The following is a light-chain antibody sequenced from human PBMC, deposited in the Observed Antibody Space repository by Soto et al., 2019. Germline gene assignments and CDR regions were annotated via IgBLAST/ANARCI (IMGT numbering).Light chain of an antibody. Sequence: QSVLTQPPSASGTPGQRVTISCSGSTSNIGSNTVNWYHHLPGTAPKLLIYSHNQRPSGVPDRFSGSRSGTSASLAISGLQSDDEADYYCAAWDDRLNGVVFGGVTQLTVL. CDR3: AAWDDRLNGVV. V-gene: IGLV1-44*01. CDR1: TSNIGSNT. CDR2: SHN. J-gene: IGLJ2*01.